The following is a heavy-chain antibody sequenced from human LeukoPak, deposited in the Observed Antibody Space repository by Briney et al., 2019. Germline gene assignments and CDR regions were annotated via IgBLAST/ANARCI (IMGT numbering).Heavy chain of an antibody. V-gene: IGHV1-58*02. CDR3: AADPDYDILTGYKN. J-gene: IGHJ4*02. CDR1: GFTFTSSA. D-gene: IGHD3-9*01. CDR2: IVVGSGNT. Sequence: ASVKLSCKASGFTFTSSAMQWVRQARGQRLEWIGWIVVGSGNTNYAQKFQERVTITRDMSTSTAYMELSSLRSEDTAVYYCAADPDYDILTGYKNWGQGTLVTVSS.